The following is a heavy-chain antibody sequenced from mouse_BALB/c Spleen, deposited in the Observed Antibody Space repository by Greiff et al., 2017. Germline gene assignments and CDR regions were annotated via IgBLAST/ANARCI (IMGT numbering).Heavy chain of an antibody. V-gene: IGHV1-15*01. CDR3: TRDDYDEGDY. Sequence: VQLQESGAELVRPGASVTLSCKASGYTFTDYEMHWVKQTPVHGLEWIGAIDPETGGTAYNQKFKGKATLTADKSSSTAYMELRSLTSEDSAVYYCTRDDYDEGDYWGQGTTLTVSS. CDR2: IDPETGGT. J-gene: IGHJ2*01. D-gene: IGHD2-4*01. CDR1: GYTFTDYE.